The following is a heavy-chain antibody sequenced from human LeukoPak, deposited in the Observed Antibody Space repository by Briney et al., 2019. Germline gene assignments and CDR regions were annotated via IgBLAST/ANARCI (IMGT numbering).Heavy chain of an antibody. CDR3: ASLAAAAPSGDDAFDI. J-gene: IGHJ3*02. Sequence: SETLSLTCTVSGGSISSYYWSWIRQPPGKGLEWIGYIYYSGSTNYNPSLKSRVTISVDTSKNQFSLKLSSVTAADTAVYYCASLAAAAPSGDDAFDIWGQGTMVTVSS. CDR1: GGSISSYY. CDR2: IYYSGST. D-gene: IGHD6-13*01. V-gene: IGHV4-59*08.